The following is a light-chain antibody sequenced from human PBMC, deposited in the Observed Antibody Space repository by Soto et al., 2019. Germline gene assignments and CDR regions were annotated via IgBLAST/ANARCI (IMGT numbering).Light chain of an antibody. CDR1: QSISTN. V-gene: IGKV1-39*01. CDR3: QQSNSWPRT. Sequence: MQMSPATFSVSASVGDSLTITSSAIQSISTNLHWYQQKPGQAPRLLIYDASSMLSGITARFSGSGSGTEFTLTISSLQPEDSATYYCQQSNSWPRTFGQGTKV. J-gene: IGKJ1*01. CDR2: DAS.